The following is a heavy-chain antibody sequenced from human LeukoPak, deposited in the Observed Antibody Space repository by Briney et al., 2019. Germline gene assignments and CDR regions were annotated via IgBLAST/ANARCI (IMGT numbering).Heavy chain of an antibody. J-gene: IGHJ4*02. V-gene: IGHV4-31*11. Sequence: SQTLSLPCAVSGGSISSGGYYWSWIRQHPGKGLEWIGYIYYSGSTYYNPSLKSRVTISVDTSKNQFSLKLSSVTAADTAVYYCARAPEVLLAGFDYWGQGTLVTVSS. CDR1: GGSISSGGYY. D-gene: IGHD2-15*01. CDR2: IYYSGST. CDR3: ARAPEVLLAGFDY.